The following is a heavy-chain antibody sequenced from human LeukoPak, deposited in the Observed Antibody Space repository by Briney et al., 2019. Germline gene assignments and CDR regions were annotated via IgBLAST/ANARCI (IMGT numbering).Heavy chain of an antibody. Sequence: APVKVSCKASGYTFTSYGISWVRQAPGQGLEWVGIINPSGGNTNYAQKFQGRVTMTRDMSTSTVYMELSSLTSEDTAVYSCARALPHRRLMDTTMNQHWFDPWGQGTLVTVSS. J-gene: IGHJ5*02. CDR3: ARALPHRRLMDTTMNQHWFDP. CDR2: INPSGGNT. D-gene: IGHD5-18*01. V-gene: IGHV1-46*01. CDR1: GYTFTSYG.